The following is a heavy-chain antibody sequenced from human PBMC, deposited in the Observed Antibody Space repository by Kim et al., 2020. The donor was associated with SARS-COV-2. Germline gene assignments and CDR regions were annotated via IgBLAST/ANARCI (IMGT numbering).Heavy chain of an antibody. Sequence: ETLSLTCSVSGGSLSSSSYCWGWIRQPPGKGLEWIGSIYYSGNTYYTPSLKSRITVSVDTSKNQFSLKLSSVTAADTAVYYCGRHASRYNYGPIDYWGPGTPVTVSS. CDR2: IYYSGNT. D-gene: IGHD5-18*01. J-gene: IGHJ4*02. CDR1: GGSLSSSSYC. CDR3: GRHASRYNYGPIDY. V-gene: IGHV4-39*01.